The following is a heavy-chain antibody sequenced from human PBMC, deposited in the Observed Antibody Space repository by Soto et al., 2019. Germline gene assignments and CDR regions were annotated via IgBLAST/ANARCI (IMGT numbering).Heavy chain of an antibody. V-gene: IGHV4-39*01. J-gene: IGHJ6*02. CDR3: ASGYGDYYYYGMDV. Sequence: LSLTCTVSGGSISSSSYYWGWIRQPPGKGLEWIGSIYYSGSTYYNPSLKSRVTISVDTSKNQFSLKLSSVTAADTAVYYCASGYGDYYYYGMDVWGQGTTVTVSS. CDR2: IYYSGST. D-gene: IGHD4-17*01. CDR1: GGSISSSSYY.